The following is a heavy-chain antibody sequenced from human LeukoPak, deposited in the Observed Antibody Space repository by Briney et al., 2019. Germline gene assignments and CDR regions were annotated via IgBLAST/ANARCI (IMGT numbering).Heavy chain of an antibody. CDR2: IRQDGSDE. J-gene: IGHJ4*02. CDR1: GISLSSLW. V-gene: IGHV3-7*03. Sequence: GGSLRLSCAASGISLSSLWMSWFRQAPGKGLEWVADIRQDGSDEHYVASVKGRFTISRDNSKNTLFLQMNSLRAEDTAVYYCARADGTGGPYDYWGQGTLVTVSS. CDR3: ARADGTGGPYDY. D-gene: IGHD3/OR15-3a*01.